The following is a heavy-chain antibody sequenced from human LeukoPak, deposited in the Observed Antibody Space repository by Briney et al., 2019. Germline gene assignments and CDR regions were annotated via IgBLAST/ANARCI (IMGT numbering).Heavy chain of an antibody. CDR2: IYHSGST. V-gene: IGHV4-4*02. CDR1: GGSISSSNW. Sequence: PSGTLSLTCAVSGGSISSSNWWSWVRQPPGKGLEWIGEIYHSGSTNYNPSLKSRVTISVDKSKNQFSLKLSSVTAADTAVYYCARVDYYGSGSYDAFDIWGQGTMVTVSS. J-gene: IGHJ3*02. D-gene: IGHD3-10*01. CDR3: ARVDYYGSGSYDAFDI.